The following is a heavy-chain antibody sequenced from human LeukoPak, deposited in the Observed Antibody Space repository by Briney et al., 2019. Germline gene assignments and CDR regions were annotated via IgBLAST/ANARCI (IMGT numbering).Heavy chain of an antibody. D-gene: IGHD3-10*01. V-gene: IGHV4-59*01. J-gene: IGHJ4*02. CDR2: IYYSGST. CDR1: GGSISSYY. CDR3: ARVLRFGEFAPGSEYYFDY. Sequence: PSETLSLTCTVSGGSISSYYWSWIRQPPGKGLEWIGYIYYSGSTNYNPSLKSRVTISVDTSKNQFSLKLSSVTAADTAVYYCARVLRFGEFAPGSEYYFDYWGQGTLVTVSS.